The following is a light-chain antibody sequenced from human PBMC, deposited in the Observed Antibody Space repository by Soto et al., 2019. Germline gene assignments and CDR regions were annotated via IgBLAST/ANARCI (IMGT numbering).Light chain of an antibody. CDR2: GVT. V-gene: IGLV2-8*01. CDR3: SSYAGSNNWV. Sequence: QSVLTKPPSASGSPGQSVTISCTGTSSDVGGYNYVSWYQQHPGKAPKLMIYGVTKRPSGVPDRFSGSKSGNTASLTVSGLQAEDEADYYCSSYAGSNNWVFGGGTKLTVL. CDR1: SSDVGGYNY. J-gene: IGLJ3*02.